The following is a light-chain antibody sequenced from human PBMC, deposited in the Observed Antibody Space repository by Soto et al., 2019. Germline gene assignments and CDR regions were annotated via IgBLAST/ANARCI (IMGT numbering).Light chain of an antibody. CDR2: SNN. Sequence: QSVLTQPPSASGTPGQRVTISCSGSSSNIGSNTVNWYQQLPGTAPKLLIYSNNQRPSGVPDRFSGSKSSTSASLAISGLQSEDEADYYCAAWDDSLKAVVFGGGTKLTVL. V-gene: IGLV1-44*01. CDR1: SSNIGSNT. CDR3: AAWDDSLKAVV. J-gene: IGLJ2*01.